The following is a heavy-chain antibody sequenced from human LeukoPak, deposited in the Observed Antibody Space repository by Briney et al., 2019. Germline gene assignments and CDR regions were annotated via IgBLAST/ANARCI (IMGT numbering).Heavy chain of an antibody. D-gene: IGHD4-17*01. CDR1: GGSISSYY. CDR2: IYYSGST. J-gene: IGHJ4*02. CDR3: ARHPERYSQNYGDSDTYFDY. V-gene: IGHV4-59*08. Sequence: SETLSLTCTVSGGSISSYYWSWIRQPPGKGLEWIGYIYYSGSTNYNPSLKSRVTISVDTSKNQFSLKLSSVTAADTAVYYCARHPERYSQNYGDSDTYFDYWGQGTLVTVSS.